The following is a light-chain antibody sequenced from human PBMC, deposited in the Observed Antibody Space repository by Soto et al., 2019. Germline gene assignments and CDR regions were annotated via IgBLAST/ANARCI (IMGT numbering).Light chain of an antibody. Sequence: DIQMTQSPSSLSASVGDRFAVTCHARQNINNYLNWYQQKPGRAPKLLIYDASSLESGVPSRFSGSGSGTEFTLTISSLQPDDFATYYCQQYNSYSPWTFGQGTKVDIK. J-gene: IGKJ1*01. V-gene: IGKV1-5*01. CDR2: DAS. CDR3: QQYNSYSPWT. CDR1: QNINNY.